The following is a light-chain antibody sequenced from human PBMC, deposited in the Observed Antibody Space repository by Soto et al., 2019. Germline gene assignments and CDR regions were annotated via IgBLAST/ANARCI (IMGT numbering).Light chain of an antibody. CDR3: SSYTSSSALDRV. Sequence: SVLTQPASVSGSLGQSITISCTGTSSDVGGYNYVSWYQQDPGKAPKLMIYEVNNRPSGASNRFSGSKSGNTASLTISGLQAEDETDYYCSSYTSSSALDRVFGTGTKVTVL. CDR2: EVN. J-gene: IGLJ1*01. V-gene: IGLV2-14*01. CDR1: SSDVGGYNY.